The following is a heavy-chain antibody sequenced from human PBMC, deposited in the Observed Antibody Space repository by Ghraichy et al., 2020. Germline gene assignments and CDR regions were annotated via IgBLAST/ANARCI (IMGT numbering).Heavy chain of an antibody. D-gene: IGHD3-10*01. J-gene: IGHJ6*02. Sequence: SETLSLTCTVSGGSVSSDNNYWSWIRQPPGKGLEWIGYIYYSGSTNYNPSLKSRVTISVDTSKNQFSLKVSSVTAADTAVYYCAREGGGYYDSGSYSYGMDVWGQGTTVTVSS. CDR3: AREGGGYYDSGSYSYGMDV. CDR1: GGSVSSDNNY. V-gene: IGHV4-61*01. CDR2: IYYSGST.